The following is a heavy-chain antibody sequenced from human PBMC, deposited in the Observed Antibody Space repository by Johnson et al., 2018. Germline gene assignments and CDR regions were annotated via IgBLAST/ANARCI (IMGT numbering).Heavy chain of an antibody. V-gene: IGHV3-49*03. D-gene: IGHD3-10*01. CDR3: SRFGDLFYYYYYMDV. Sequence: VQLVQSGGGLVQPGRSLRVACTGSGFTFSDYVMSWFRPAPGKGLEWVGFISSEAHGGTKEYAAAVKGRFTISRDDSKRIAYLQMNSLRTEETAVYYCSRFGDLFYYYYYMDVWGNGTTVTVSS. CDR1: GFTFSDYV. CDR2: ISSEAHGGTK. J-gene: IGHJ6*03.